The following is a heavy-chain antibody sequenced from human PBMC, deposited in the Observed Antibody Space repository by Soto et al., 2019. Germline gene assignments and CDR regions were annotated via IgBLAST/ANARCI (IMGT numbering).Heavy chain of an antibody. CDR2: INHSGST. D-gene: IGHD1-20*01. CDR1: GGSFSGYY. V-gene: IGHV4-34*01. J-gene: IGHJ5*02. CDR3: ARGTIHNSAPWFDP. Sequence: QVQLQQWGAGLLKPSETLSLTCAVYGGSFSGYYWSWIRQPPGKGLEWIGEINHSGSTNYNPSLKSRVTISVDTSKNQFSLKLSSVTAADTAVYYCARGTIHNSAPWFDPWGQGTLVTVSS.